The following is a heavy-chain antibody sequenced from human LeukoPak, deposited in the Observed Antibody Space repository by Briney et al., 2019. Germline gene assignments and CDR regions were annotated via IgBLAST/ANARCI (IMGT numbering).Heavy chain of an antibody. J-gene: IGHJ4*02. D-gene: IGHD4-11*01. CDR3: VDPPYSLN. V-gene: IGHV3-23*01. CDR2: ISGSGFNT. Sequence: PGRSLRLSCAASGFTFSSYDMSWVRQAPGKGLEWVSGISGSGFNTYYADSVKGRFTISRDNSKNTLYLQMNSLRAEDTAVYYCVDPPYSLNWGQGTLVTVSS. CDR1: GFTFSSYD.